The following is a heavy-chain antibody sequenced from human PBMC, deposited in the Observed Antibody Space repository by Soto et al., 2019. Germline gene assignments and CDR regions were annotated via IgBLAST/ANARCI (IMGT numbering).Heavy chain of an antibody. CDR3: AREEIITGNYYYYYMDV. V-gene: IGHV1-3*01. J-gene: IGHJ6*03. CDR1: GYTFTSYA. Sequence: ASVKVSCKASGYTFTSYAMHWVRQAPGQRLEWMGWINAGNGNTKYSQKFQGRVTITRDTSASTAYMELSSLRSEDTALYYCAREEIITGNYYYYYMDVWGKGTTVTVSS. D-gene: IGHD1-20*01. CDR2: INAGNGNT.